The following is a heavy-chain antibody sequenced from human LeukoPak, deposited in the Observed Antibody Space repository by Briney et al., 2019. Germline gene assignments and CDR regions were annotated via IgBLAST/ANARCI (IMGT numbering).Heavy chain of an antibody. CDR1: GGSFSGYY. CDR3: AVPSSGSYYVFDY. V-gene: IGHV4-34*01. J-gene: IGHJ4*02. CDR2: INHSGGT. D-gene: IGHD3-10*01. Sequence: SETLSLTCAVYGGSFSGYYWSWIRQPPGKGLEWMGEINHSGGTNYNPSLKSRVTISVDTSKNQFSLKLSSVTAADTAVYYCAVPSSGSYYVFDYWGQGTLVTVSS.